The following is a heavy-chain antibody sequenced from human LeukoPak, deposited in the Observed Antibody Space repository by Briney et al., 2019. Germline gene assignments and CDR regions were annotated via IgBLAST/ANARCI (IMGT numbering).Heavy chain of an antibody. V-gene: IGHV3-30-3*01. CDR1: GFTFSSYA. Sequence: GGSLRLSCAASGFTFSSYAMHWVRQAPGKGLEWVAVISYVGSNKYYADSVKGRFTISRDNSKNTLYLQMNSLRAEDTAVYYCARDTSGADYWGQGTLVTVSS. D-gene: IGHD2/OR15-2a*01. CDR3: ARDTSGADY. CDR2: ISYVGSNK. J-gene: IGHJ4*02.